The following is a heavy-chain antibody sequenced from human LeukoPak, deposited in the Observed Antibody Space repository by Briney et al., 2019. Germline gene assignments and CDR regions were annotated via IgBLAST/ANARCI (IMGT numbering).Heavy chain of an antibody. CDR2: IKQDGSEK. Sequence: GGSLRLSCAASGFTFSSYWMSWVRQAPGKGLEWVANIKQDGSEKYDVDSVKGRFTISRDNAKNSLYLQMNSLRAEDTAVYYCARDRGFEYSDTGSFDYWGQGTLVTVSS. CDR1: GFTFSSYW. CDR3: ARDRGFEYSDTGSFDY. J-gene: IGHJ4*02. D-gene: IGHD6-6*01. V-gene: IGHV3-7*01.